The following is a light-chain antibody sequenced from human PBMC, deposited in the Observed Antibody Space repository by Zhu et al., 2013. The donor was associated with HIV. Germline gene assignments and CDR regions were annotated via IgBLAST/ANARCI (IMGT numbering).Light chain of an antibody. V-gene: IGLV1-40*01. CDR1: SSNIGAGYD. CDR2: DNT. Sequence: QSVLTQPPSVSGAPGQRVTISCTGGSSNIGAGYDVHWYQQLPGTAPKLLIYDNTNRPSGVPDRFSGSKSGTSASLAITGLQAEDEANYYCQSYDSRLSGSVFGGGTDLTVL. CDR3: QSYDSRLSGSV. J-gene: IGLJ2*01.